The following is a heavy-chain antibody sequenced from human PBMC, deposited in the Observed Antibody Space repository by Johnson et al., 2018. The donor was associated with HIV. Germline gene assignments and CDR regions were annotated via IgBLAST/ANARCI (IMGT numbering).Heavy chain of an antibody. CDR1: GFTFSSYD. Sequence: VLLVESRGVLVQPGGSLRLSCAASGFTFSSYDMHWVRQATGKGLEWVSAIGTAGDTYYPGSVKGRFTISRENAKNSLYLQMNSLRAEDTAVYYCAREATYWYDSSGSPYAFDIWGQGTMVTVSS. J-gene: IGHJ3*02. CDR3: AREATYWYDSSGSPYAFDI. CDR2: IGTAGDT. D-gene: IGHD3-22*01. V-gene: IGHV3-13*01.